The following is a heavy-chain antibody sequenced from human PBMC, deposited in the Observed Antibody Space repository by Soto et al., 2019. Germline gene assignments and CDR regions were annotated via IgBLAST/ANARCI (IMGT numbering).Heavy chain of an antibody. CDR1: GFTFDDYA. J-gene: IGHJ4*02. CDR2: ISWNSGSI. Sequence: PGGSLRLSCAASGFTFDDYAMHWVRQAPGKGLEWVSGISWNSGSIGYADSVKGRFTISRDNAKNSLYLQMSSLRAEDTALYYCAKDRWAYSSSWDYFDYWGQGTLVTVSS. D-gene: IGHD6-13*01. CDR3: AKDRWAYSSSWDYFDY. V-gene: IGHV3-9*01.